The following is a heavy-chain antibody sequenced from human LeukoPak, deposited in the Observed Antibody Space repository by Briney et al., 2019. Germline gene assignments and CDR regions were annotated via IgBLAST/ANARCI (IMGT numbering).Heavy chain of an antibody. CDR2: IYHSGST. Sequence: PSETLSLTCSVSGGSIISNNCWSWVRQPPGKGLEWIGEIYHSGSTDYNPSLESRVSISVDKSKNQFSLKLSSVTAADTAVYYCARGFYGSGSYSSPGFHAFDVWGQGTMVTVSS. J-gene: IGHJ3*01. D-gene: IGHD3-10*01. CDR1: GGSIISNNC. V-gene: IGHV4-4*02. CDR3: ARGFYGSGSYSSPGFHAFDV.